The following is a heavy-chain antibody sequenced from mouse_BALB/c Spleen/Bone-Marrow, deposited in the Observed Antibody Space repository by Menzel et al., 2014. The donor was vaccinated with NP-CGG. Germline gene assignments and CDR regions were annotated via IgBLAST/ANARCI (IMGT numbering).Heavy chain of an antibody. CDR2: IDPSYGGT. D-gene: IGHD1-2*01. CDR1: GYSFTGYN. V-gene: IGHV1-39*01. J-gene: IGHJ3*01. Sequence: EVNLVESGPELEKPGASVKISCKASGYSFTGYNMNWVKQSNGKSLEWIGNIDPSYGGTSYDQKFKGKATLTVDKSSSTAYMQLKSLTSEDSAVYYCARMDYYGHWGQGTLVTVSA. CDR3: ARMDYYGH.